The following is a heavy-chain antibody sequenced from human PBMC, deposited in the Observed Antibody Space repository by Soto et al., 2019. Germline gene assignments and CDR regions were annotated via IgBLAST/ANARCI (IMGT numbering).Heavy chain of an antibody. Sequence: GGSLRLSCAASGFTFSSYAMSWVRQAPGKGLEWVSAISGSGGSTYYADSVKGRFTISRDNSKNTLYLQMNSLRAEDTAVYYCAAGAYYDFWSGHGTDYWGQGTLVTVSS. V-gene: IGHV3-23*01. CDR1: GFTFSSYA. CDR3: AAGAYYDFWSGHGTDY. D-gene: IGHD3-3*01. J-gene: IGHJ4*02. CDR2: ISGSGGST.